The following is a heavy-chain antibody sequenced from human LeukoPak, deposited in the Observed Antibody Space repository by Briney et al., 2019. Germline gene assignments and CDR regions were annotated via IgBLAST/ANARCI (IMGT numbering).Heavy chain of an antibody. D-gene: IGHD1-26*01. J-gene: IGHJ4*02. V-gene: IGHV2-5*02. CDR1: GISLTSSGVG. Sequence: SGPTLVNPTQTLTLTCTFSGISLTSSGVGVGWIRQPPGKALEWLALIYWDDDRRYSPSLKNRLTITKDTSKNQVVLTMTNMDPVDTATYYCGHTVGATLIDYWGQGTLVTVSS. CDR2: IYWDDDR. CDR3: GHTVGATLIDY.